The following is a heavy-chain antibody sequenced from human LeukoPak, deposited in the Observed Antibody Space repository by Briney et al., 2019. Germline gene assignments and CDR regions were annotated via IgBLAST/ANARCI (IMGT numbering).Heavy chain of an antibody. CDR2: IYYSGST. CDR3: ARRRYCGSTTCAIGGMDV. J-gene: IGHJ6*02. V-gene: IGHV4-59*08. CDR1: GDSISGYF. D-gene: IGHD2-2*01. Sequence: PSETLSLTCTVSGDSISGYFWSWIRQPPGKGLEWIGYIYYSGSTNYNPSLKSRVTISVDTSKNQFSLRLTSVTAADTAEYYCARRRYCGSTTCAIGGMDVWGQGTTVIVSS.